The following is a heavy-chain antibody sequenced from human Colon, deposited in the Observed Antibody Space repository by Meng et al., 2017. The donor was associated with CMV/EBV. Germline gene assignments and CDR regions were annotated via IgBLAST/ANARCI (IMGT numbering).Heavy chain of an antibody. CDR3: VRDQDSSNWHLDY. CDR2: ILSGGGYK. V-gene: IGHV3-30*03. D-gene: IGHD6-13*01. J-gene: IGHJ4*02. CDR1: SFIIREYC. Sequence: AGSGGWVVPGALSLSFSGAVCSFIIREYCLNWIRQATGKEPELVSFILSGGGYKFYRDSVMGRFTISRDHGKNTLHLQMDSMRAEDTEIYYCVRDQDSSNWHLDYWGQGTLVTVSS.